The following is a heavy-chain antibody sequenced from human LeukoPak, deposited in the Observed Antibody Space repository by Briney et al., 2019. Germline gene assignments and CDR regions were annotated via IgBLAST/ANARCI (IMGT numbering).Heavy chain of an antibody. CDR3: AGDSGLFGGAAPGGWFDP. Sequence: PSETPSLTCTVSGGSISSGTYYWSWIRQHPGKGLEWIGYIYYSGSNYYNPSLKSRITISIDTSKNQFSLKLSSVTAADTAVYYCAGDSGLFGGAAPGGWFDPWGQGTLVTVSS. CDR2: IYYSGSN. J-gene: IGHJ5*02. V-gene: IGHV4-31*03. D-gene: IGHD2-21*01. CDR1: GGSISSGTYY.